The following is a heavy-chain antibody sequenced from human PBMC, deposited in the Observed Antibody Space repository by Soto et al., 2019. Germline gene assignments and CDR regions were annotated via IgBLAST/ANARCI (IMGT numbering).Heavy chain of an antibody. CDR3: ASGHTFLDY. D-gene: IGHD3-3*01. CDR1: GFTFSSYA. CDR2: ISSNGGST. J-gene: IGHJ4*02. Sequence: EVQLVESGGGLVQPGGSLRLSCAASGFTFSSYAMHWVREAPGKGLEYVSAISSNGGSTYYANSVKGRFTISRDNSKNTLYLQMGSLRAEDIAVYYCASGHTFLDYWGQGTLVTVSS. V-gene: IGHV3-64*01.